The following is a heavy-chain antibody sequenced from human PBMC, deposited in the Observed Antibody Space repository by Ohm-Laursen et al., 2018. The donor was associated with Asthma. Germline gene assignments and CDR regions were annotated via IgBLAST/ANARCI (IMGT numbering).Heavy chain of an antibody. V-gene: IGHV3-33*01. J-gene: IGHJ4*02. Sequence: SLRLSCSASGFTFSSCGMHWVRQAPGKGLEWVAVIWYDGSNKYYADSVKGRFTISRDNSKNTLYLQMNSLRAEDTAVYYCARDQYYYDSSGVFDYWGQGTLVTVSS. CDR1: GFTFSSCG. CDR3: ARDQYYYDSSGVFDY. CDR2: IWYDGSNK. D-gene: IGHD3-22*01.